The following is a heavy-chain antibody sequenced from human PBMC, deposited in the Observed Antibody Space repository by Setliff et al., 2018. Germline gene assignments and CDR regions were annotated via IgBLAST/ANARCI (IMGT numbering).Heavy chain of an antibody. CDR2: INPSGGLT. J-gene: IGHJ3*01. CDR3: ARFGGSCSSSSCYASDL. CDR1: GYTLTKYY. V-gene: IGHV1-46*01. Sequence: ASVKVSCKASGYTLTKYYMHWVRQAPGQGLEWMGIINPSGGLTRYAQKFQGRVTMTRDTSTSTVYMEVSSLRSDDTAVYFCARFGGSCSSSSCYASDLWGQGTMVTVSS. D-gene: IGHD2-2*01.